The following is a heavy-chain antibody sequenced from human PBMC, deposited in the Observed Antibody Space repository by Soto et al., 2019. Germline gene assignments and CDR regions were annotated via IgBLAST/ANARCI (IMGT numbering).Heavy chain of an antibody. CDR1: GATCVRYG. J-gene: IGHJ5*02. CDR3: AMEANSSSWINWFDP. CDR2: ISGSGGTT. D-gene: IGHD6-13*01. V-gene: IGHV3-23*01. Sequence: GGALRDPCAGPGATCVRYGSSRVRQAPGKCLEWVSGISGSGGTTYYADSVKGRLSTSRDNSQNTLFLQMNSLRAEDTAVYYCAMEANSSSWINWFDPWGQGTRVT.